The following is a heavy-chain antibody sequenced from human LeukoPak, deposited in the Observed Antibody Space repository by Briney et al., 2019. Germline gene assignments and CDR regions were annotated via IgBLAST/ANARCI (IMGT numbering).Heavy chain of an antibody. CDR3: AKGSASAAVLDY. V-gene: IGHV3-30*18. Sequence: GRSLRLSCEASGFTFRTFGMHWVRQAPGKGLEWMAVISYDGKTKHFADSVKGRITISRDNSKNTLFLQLNSLRYEDSGVYFCAKGSASAAVLDYWGQGTLVTVSS. D-gene: IGHD6-13*01. J-gene: IGHJ4*02. CDR1: GFTFRTFG. CDR2: ISYDGKTK.